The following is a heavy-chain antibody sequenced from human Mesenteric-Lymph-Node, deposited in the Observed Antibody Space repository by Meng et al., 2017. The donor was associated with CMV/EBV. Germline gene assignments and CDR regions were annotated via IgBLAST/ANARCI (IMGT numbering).Heavy chain of an antibody. J-gene: IGHJ5*02. CDR3: ARDPSVNYPFNWFDP. D-gene: IGHD1-7*01. V-gene: IGHV3-64*02. CDR1: GFTFSTYA. Sequence: GGSLRLSCAASGFTFSTYAMHWVRQAPGKGLEYVSAISSNGGSKYYADSVKGRFTISRDNSKNTLYLQRGSLGAEDMAAYYCARDPSVNYPFNWFDPWGQGTLVTVSS. CDR2: ISSNGGSK.